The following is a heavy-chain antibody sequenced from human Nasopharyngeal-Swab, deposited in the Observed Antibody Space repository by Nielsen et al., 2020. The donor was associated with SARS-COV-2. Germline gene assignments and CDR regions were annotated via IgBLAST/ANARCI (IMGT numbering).Heavy chain of an antibody. J-gene: IGHJ5*02. V-gene: IGHV3-23*01. Sequence: GGSLRLSCAASGFTFSSYAMSWVRPAPGKGLEWVSDISGSGDSTFYSDSVKGRFTMSRDNSKNMLYLQMSSLRAEDTAVYYCAKRGVAVAATSWFDPWGQGTLVTVSS. CDR2: ISGSGDST. CDR1: GFTFSSYA. D-gene: IGHD2-15*01. CDR3: AKRGVAVAATSWFDP.